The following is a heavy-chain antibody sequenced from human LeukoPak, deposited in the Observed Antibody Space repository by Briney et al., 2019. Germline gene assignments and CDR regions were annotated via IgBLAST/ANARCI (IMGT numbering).Heavy chain of an antibody. D-gene: IGHD5-24*01. CDR1: GHTFTSYW. V-gene: IGHV5-51*01. Sequence: GESLKISCKGSGHTFTSYWIGWVRQMPGKGLEWMGLIYPGDSDTKYSPSFQGQVTISADKSISTAYLQWSSLKASDTAMYYCARRRDGYNYYFDYWGQGTLVTVSS. J-gene: IGHJ4*02. CDR3: ARRRDGYNYYFDY. CDR2: IYPGDSDT.